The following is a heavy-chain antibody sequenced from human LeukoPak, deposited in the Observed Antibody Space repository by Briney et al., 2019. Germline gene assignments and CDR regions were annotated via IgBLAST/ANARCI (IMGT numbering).Heavy chain of an antibody. Sequence: PGGSLRLSCAASGFTFSSFGIHWVRHAPGKGLEWVALISYDGSAGYYADSVRGRFTVSRDNSKTTVYLQMNRLRPEDTAVYHCAKDQSRAVTGTRDFWGQGTLVTVSS. CDR1: GFTFSSFG. D-gene: IGHD6-19*01. CDR3: AKDQSRAVTGTRDF. CDR2: ISYDGSAG. V-gene: IGHV3-30*18. J-gene: IGHJ4*02.